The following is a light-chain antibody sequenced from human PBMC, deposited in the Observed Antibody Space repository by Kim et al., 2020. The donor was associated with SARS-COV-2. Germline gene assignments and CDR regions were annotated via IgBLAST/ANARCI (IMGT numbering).Light chain of an antibody. J-gene: IGKJ2*01. CDR2: KAS. CDR1: QSISTL. Sequence: DIQMTQSPSTLSASVGDRVTITCRASQSISTLLAWYQQKPGKAPKLLIYKASSLEGGVPSRFSGSGSGTEFTLTISNLQPDDFATYYCQQYNGYTNTSGQGTKLEI. CDR3: QQYNGYTNT. V-gene: IGKV1-5*03.